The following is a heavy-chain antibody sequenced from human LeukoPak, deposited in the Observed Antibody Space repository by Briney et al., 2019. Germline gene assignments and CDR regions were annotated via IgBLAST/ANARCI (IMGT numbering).Heavy chain of an antibody. V-gene: IGHV4-34*01. D-gene: IGHD3-9*01. CDR1: GGSVSRGGYY. J-gene: IGHJ6*02. CDR3: ARGPDYDILTGYQDYYYYYGMDV. Sequence: SETLSLTCTVSGGSVSRGGYYWSWIRQPPGKGLEWIGEINHSGSTNYNPSLKSRVTISVDTSKNQFSLKLSSVTAADTAVYYCARGPDYDILTGYQDYYYYYGMDVWGQGTTVTVSS. CDR2: INHSGST.